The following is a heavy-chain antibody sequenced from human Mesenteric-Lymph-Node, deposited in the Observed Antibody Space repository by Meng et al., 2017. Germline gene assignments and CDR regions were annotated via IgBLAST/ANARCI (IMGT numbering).Heavy chain of an antibody. Sequence: SETLSLTCTVSGGSISSGGYYWSWIRQHPGKGLEWIGYIYYSGSTYYNPSLKSRVTISVDTSKNQFSLKLSSVTAADTAVYYCARGSYDYVWGSYHEFDYWGQGTVVTVSS. D-gene: IGHD3-16*02. CDR2: IYYSGST. V-gene: IGHV4-31*03. CDR3: ARGSYDYVWGSYHEFDY. CDR1: GGSISSGGYY. J-gene: IGHJ4*02.